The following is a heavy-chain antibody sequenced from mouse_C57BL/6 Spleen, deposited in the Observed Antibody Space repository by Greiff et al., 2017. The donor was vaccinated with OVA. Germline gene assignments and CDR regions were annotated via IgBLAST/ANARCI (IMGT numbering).Heavy chain of an antibody. D-gene: IGHD4-1*01. J-gene: IGHJ1*03. CDR3: ARHEGGAATWETYFDV. Sequence: VQLQQSGAELVKPGASVKLSCKASGYTFTEYTIHWVKQRSGQGLEWIGWFYPGSGSIKYNEKFKDKATLTADKSSSTVYMELSRLTSEDTAVYFCARHEGGAATWETYFDVWGTGTTVTVSS. CDR2: FYPGSGSI. V-gene: IGHV1-62-2*01. CDR1: GYTFTEYT.